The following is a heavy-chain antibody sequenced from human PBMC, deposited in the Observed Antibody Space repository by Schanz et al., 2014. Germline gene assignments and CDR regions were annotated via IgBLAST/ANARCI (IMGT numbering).Heavy chain of an antibody. CDR3: ARNRGSGGQNWYFDL. V-gene: IGHV3-11*05. D-gene: IGHD1-26*01. Sequence: QGQLVESGGGVVQPGKSLRLSCATSGFSFSDYYMSWIRQAPGKGLEWISFINTGSNYINYADSVKGRFTISRDNTKNSLLLQLNSRRADDTAVYYCARNRGSGGQNWYFDLWGRGTLVTVSS. CDR1: GFSFSDYY. CDR2: INTGSNYI. J-gene: IGHJ2*01.